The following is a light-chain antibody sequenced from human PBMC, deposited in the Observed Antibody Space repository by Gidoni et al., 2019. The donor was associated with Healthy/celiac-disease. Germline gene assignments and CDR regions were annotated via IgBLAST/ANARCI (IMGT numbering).Light chain of an antibody. V-gene: IGKV1-39*01. CDR1: QSISSY. CDR2: AAS. CDR3: QQGYSTLYT. Sequence: DIQMTQSPSSLSASVGDRVTITCRASQSISSYLNWYQQKPGKAPKLLIYAASSLQSGFPSRFRGRGNGTDFTLNIRCMQPGDFATYYSQQGYSTLYTFGQGTKLEIK. J-gene: IGKJ2*01.